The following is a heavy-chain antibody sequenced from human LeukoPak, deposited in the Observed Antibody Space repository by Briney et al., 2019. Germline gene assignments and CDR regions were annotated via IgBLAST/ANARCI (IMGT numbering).Heavy chain of an antibody. Sequence: SETLSLTCGVSGYSINNAYYWVWIRQPPGKGLEWIGSLYHPDSTYYNPSLKSRVTMSVDTSRNQFSLRLSFVTAAGTAVYYCARQYDSYFYYYLDLWGTGTTVTVSS. CDR3: ARQYDSYFYYYLDL. CDR1: GYSINNAYY. D-gene: IGHD2-2*01. J-gene: IGHJ6*03. V-gene: IGHV4-38-2*01. CDR2: LYHPDST.